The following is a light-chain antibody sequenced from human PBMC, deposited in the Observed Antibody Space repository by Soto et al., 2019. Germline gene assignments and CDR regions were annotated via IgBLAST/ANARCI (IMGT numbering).Light chain of an antibody. CDR2: DAS. CDR3: QQYNNWPPIT. CDR1: QTIATW. V-gene: IGKV1-5*01. Sequence: DIQMTQSPSTLSASLGDRVTITCRASQTIATWLAWYQQKPGTAPKLLIYDASSLEGGVPSRFSGSGSGTEFTLTISSLQSEDFAVYYCQQYNNWPPITFGQGTRLEIK. J-gene: IGKJ5*01.